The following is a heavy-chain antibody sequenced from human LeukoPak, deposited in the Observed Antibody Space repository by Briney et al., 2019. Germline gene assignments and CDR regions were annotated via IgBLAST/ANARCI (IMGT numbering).Heavy chain of an antibody. V-gene: IGHV3-30*18. J-gene: IGHJ4*02. Sequence: GGSLRLSCAAPGFTFSSYGMHWVRQAPGKGLEWVAVISYDGSNKYYADSVKGRFTISRDNSKNTLYLQMNSLRAEDTAVYYCAKLEFNGSDYWGQGTLVTVSS. D-gene: IGHD1-1*01. CDR2: ISYDGSNK. CDR1: GFTFSSYG. CDR3: AKLEFNGSDY.